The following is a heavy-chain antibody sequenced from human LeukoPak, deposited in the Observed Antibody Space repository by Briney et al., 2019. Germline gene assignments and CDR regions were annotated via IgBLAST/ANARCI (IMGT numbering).Heavy chain of an antibody. CDR2: IYYSGST. V-gene: IGHV4-59*12. CDR3: ARGYGASFELDY. CDR1: GGSISSYY. D-gene: IGHD4-17*01. Sequence: PSETLSLTCTVSGGSISSYYWSWLRQPPGKGLEWIGYIYYSGSTNYNPSLKSRVTISVDKSKNQFSLRPRSVTATDTAVYYCARGYGASFELDYWGQGTLVTVSS. J-gene: IGHJ4*02.